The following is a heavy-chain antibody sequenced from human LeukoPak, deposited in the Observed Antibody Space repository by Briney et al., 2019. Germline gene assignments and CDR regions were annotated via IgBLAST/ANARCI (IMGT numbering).Heavy chain of an antibody. J-gene: IGHJ4*02. V-gene: IGHV4-61*02. CDR2: IDSSGNT. CDR1: GGSISSGSYF. Sequence: PSETLSLTCAVSGGSISSGSYFWSWIRQSAGRGLEWIGRIDSSGNTNYNPSLKSRVTMSLDTSKNQFSLKLSSVTAADTAVYYCARASTGNDNWGQGTLVTVSS. CDR3: ARASTGNDN. D-gene: IGHD1-14*01.